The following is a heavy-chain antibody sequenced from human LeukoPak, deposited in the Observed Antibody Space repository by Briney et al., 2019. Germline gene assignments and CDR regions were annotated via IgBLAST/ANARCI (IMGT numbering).Heavy chain of an antibody. D-gene: IGHD3-9*01. CDR3: ARPRDYTGYYQYYFGY. Sequence: ASVKVSCKASGYTFTSYDINWVRQATGQGLEWMGWMNPNSGNTGYAQKFQGRVTMTRNTSISTAYMELSSLRSEDTAVYYCARPRDYTGYYQYYFGYWGQGTLVTVSS. CDR2: MNPNSGNT. CDR1: GYTFTSYD. V-gene: IGHV1-8*01. J-gene: IGHJ4*02.